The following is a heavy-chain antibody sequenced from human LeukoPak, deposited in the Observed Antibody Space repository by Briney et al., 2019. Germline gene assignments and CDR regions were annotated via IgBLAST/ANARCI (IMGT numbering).Heavy chain of an antibody. CDR3: ARVWSWLQFRYFDY. Sequence: ASVKVSCKASGHTFSNYYMHWVRQAPGQGLEWMGWINPNSGGTNYAQKFQGRVTMTGDTSISTAYMELSRLRSDDTAVYYCARVWSWLQFRYFDYWGQGTLVTVSS. J-gene: IGHJ4*02. CDR2: INPNSGGT. V-gene: IGHV1-2*02. CDR1: GHTFSNYY. D-gene: IGHD5-24*01.